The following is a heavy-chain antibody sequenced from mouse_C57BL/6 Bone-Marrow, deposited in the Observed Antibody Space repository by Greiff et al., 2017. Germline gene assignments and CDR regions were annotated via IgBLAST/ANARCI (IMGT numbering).Heavy chain of an antibody. CDR3: ARRITTVVAHWYFDV. D-gene: IGHD1-1*01. CDR1: GYSITSDY. CDR2: ISYSGST. V-gene: IGHV3-8*01. J-gene: IGHJ1*03. Sequence: EVKVVESGPGLAKPSQTLSLTCSVTGYSITSDYWNWIRKFPGNKLEYMGYISYSGSTYYNPSLKSRISITRDTSKNQYYLQLNSVTTEDTATYYCARRITTVVAHWYFDVWGTGTTVTVSS.